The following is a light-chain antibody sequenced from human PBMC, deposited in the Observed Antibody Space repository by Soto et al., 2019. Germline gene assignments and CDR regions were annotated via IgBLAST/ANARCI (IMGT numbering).Light chain of an antibody. CDR3: AVWDDSLNGRV. V-gene: IGLV1-44*01. CDR1: SSNIGSNS. J-gene: IGLJ3*02. Sequence: QPVLTQPPSASGTPGQRVTISCSGSSSNIGSNSVNWYQQHPGTAPKLLIYSNHQRPSGVPDRFSDSKSGTSASLAISGLQSEDEADYYCAVWDDSLNGRVFGGGTKLTVL. CDR2: SNH.